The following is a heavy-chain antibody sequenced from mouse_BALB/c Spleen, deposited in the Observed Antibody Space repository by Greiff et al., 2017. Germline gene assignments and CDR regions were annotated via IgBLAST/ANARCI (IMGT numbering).Heavy chain of an antibody. CDR1: GFSLTSYG. CDR2: IWGDGST. Sequence: VQRVESGPGLVAPSQCLSITCTASGFSLTSYGVSWVRQPPGKGLEWLGVIWGDGSTNYHSALISRLSISKDNSKSQVFLQLSSLQTDDTATYYCARPGGNPWYFDVWGEGTTVTVSS. D-gene: IGHD2-1*01. V-gene: IGHV2-3*01. J-gene: IGHJ1*01. CDR3: ARPGGNPWYFDV.